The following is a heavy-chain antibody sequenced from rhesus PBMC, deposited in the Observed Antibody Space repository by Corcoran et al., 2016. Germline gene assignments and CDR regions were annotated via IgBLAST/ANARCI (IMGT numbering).Heavy chain of an antibody. J-gene: IGHJ4*01. V-gene: IGHV1S9*01. CDR3: TRVGEWVQLLDY. D-gene: IGHD5-24*01. CDR2: INPRNGNT. CDR1: GYPFTSYY. Sequence: QVQLVQSGAEVKKPGASVKLSCKASGYPFTSYYINWVRQAPGKVLEWMGWINPRNGNTGNEQKFQGRVTMTRDTSTSTAYMELSSLRSEDTAVYYCTRVGEWVQLLDYWGQGVLVTVSS.